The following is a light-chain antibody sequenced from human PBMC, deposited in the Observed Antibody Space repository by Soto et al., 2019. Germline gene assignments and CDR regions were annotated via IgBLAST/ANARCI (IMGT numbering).Light chain of an antibody. CDR2: GAS. Sequence: EIVLTQSPGTLSLSPGERATLSCRASQSVSSNSLAWYQQKPGQAPRLLIYGASSRATGIPDRFSGSGSGTDFPLTIRRLEPEDFAVYYCQLYGTSPGFTFGPGTKVDI. CDR3: QLYGTSPGFT. V-gene: IGKV3-20*01. J-gene: IGKJ3*01. CDR1: QSVSSNS.